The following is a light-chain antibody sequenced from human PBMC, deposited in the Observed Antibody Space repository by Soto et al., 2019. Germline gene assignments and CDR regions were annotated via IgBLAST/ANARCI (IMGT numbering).Light chain of an antibody. V-gene: IGLV2-14*01. CDR3: SSYTSSSTLDV. CDR1: SSDVGGYNY. CDR2: DVS. J-gene: IGLJ1*01. Sequence: SVLTQPASVSGFPGQSITISCTGTSSDVGGYNYVSWYQQHPGKAPKLMIYDVSNRPSGVSNRFSGSKSGNTASLTISGLQAEDEADYYCSSYTSSSTLDVFGTGTKVTVL.